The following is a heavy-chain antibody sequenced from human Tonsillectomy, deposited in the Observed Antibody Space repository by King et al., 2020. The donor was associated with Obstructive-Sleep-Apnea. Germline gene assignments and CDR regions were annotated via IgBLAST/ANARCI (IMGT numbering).Heavy chain of an antibody. CDR3: AKELLLWFGELPPLDY. J-gene: IGHJ4*02. Sequence: QVQLVESGGGVVQPGRSLRLSCAASGFTFSSYGMHWVRQAPGKGLEWVAVISYDGSNKYYADSVKGRFTISRDNSKNTLYLQMNSLRAEDTAVYYCAKELLLWFGELPPLDYWGQGTLVTVSS. CDR2: ISYDGSNK. D-gene: IGHD3-10*01. CDR1: GFTFSSYG. V-gene: IGHV3-30*18.